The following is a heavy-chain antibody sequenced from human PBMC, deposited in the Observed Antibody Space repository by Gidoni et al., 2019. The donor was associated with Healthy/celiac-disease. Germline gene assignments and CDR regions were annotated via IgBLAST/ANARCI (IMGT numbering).Heavy chain of an antibody. CDR2: ISWNSGSI. J-gene: IGHJ4*02. D-gene: IGHD1-26*01. Sequence: EVQLVESGGGLVQPGGSLRLSCAASGFTFDDYAMHWVRQAPGKGLEWVSGISWNSGSIGYADSVKGRFTISRDNAKNSLYLQMNSLRAEDTALYYCAKAPRWELQRGYIDYWGQGTLVTVSS. V-gene: IGHV3-9*01. CDR3: AKAPRWELQRGYIDY. CDR1: GFTFDDYA.